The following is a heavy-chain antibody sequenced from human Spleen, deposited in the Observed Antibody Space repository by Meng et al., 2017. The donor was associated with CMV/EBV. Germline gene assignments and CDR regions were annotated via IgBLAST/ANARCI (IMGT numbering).Heavy chain of an antibody. CDR3: ARRGEYGSGFDY. CDR2: MNPNSGNT. Sequence: SCKASGYTFTSYDINWVRQATGQGLEWMGWMNPNSGNTGYAQKFQGRVTMTRNTSISTAYMELSSLRSEDTAAYYCARRGEYGSGFDYWGQGTLVTVSS. V-gene: IGHV1-8*01. CDR1: GYTFTSYD. J-gene: IGHJ4*02. D-gene: IGHD3-10*01.